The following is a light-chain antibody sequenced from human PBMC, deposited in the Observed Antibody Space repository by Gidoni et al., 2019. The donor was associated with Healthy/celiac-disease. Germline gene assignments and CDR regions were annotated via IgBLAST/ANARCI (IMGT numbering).Light chain of an antibody. CDR2: RNN. CDR3: AAWDDSLSGVV. CDR1: RSNIGSNY. Sequence: QSVLTQPPSASGTPGQRVTISCSGSRSNIGSNYVYWYQQHPGTAPKLLIYRNNPRPSGVPDRFSGSKSGTSASLAISGLRSEDEADYYCAAWDDSLSGVVFGGGTKLTVL. V-gene: IGLV1-47*01. J-gene: IGLJ2*01.